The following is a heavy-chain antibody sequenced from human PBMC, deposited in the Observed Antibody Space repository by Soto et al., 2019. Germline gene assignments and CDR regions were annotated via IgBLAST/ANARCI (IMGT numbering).Heavy chain of an antibody. CDR2: IKSKTDGGTT. D-gene: IGHD3-10*01. J-gene: IGHJ4*02. V-gene: IGHV3-15*01. CDR3: TTYYYGSGSYYPTGLGLVT. Sequence: EVQLVESGGGLVKPGGSLRLSCAASGFTFSNAWMSWVRQAPGKGLEWVGRIKSKTDGGTTDYAAPVKGRFTISRDDSKNTLYLQMNSLKTEDTAVYYCTTYYYGSGSYYPTGLGLVTWGQGTLVTVSS. CDR1: GFTFSNAW.